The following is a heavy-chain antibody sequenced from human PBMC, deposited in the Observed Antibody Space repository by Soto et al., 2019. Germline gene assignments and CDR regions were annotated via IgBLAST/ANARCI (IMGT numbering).Heavy chain of an antibody. CDR2: IKSKTDGGTT. V-gene: IGHV3-15*07. CDR3: TTGGHLAYCGGDCYSSGYYFDY. D-gene: IGHD2-21*02. Sequence: GGSLRLSCAASGFTFSNAWMNWVRQAPGKGLEWVGRIKSKTDGGTTDYAAPVKGRFTISRDDSKNTLCLQMNSLKTEDTAVYYCTTGGHLAYCGGDCYSSGYYFDYWGQGTLVTVSS. J-gene: IGHJ4*02. CDR1: GFTFSNAW.